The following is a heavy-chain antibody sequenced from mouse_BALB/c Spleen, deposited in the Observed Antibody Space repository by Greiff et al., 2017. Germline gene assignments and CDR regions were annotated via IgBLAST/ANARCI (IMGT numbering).Heavy chain of an antibody. CDR1: GYSITSGYY. CDR2: ISYDGSN. D-gene: IGHD2-12*01. Sequence: EVQLQESGPGLVKPSQSLSLTCSVTGYSITSGYYWNWIRQFPGNKLEWMGYISYDGSNNYNPSLKNRISITRDTSKNQFFLKLNSVTTEDTATYYCASDYDVLQAWCAYWGQGTLVTVSA. J-gene: IGHJ3*01. CDR3: ASDYDVLQAWCAY. V-gene: IGHV3-6*02.